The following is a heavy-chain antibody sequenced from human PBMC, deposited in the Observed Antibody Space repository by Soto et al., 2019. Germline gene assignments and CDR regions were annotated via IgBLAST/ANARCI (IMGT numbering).Heavy chain of an antibody. D-gene: IGHD3-22*01. CDR1: GYSFTSYW. J-gene: IGHJ6*02. CDR2: IYPGDSDT. CDR3: ARPYYYDSSGPSYGMDV. Sequence: GESLKISCKGSGYSFTSYWIGWVRRMPGKGLEWMGIIYPGDSDTRYSPSFQGQVTISADKSISTAYLQWSSLKASDTAMYYCARPYYYDSSGPSYGMDVWGQGTTVTVSS. V-gene: IGHV5-51*01.